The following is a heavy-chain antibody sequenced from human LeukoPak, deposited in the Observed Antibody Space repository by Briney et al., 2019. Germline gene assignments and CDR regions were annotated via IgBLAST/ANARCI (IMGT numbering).Heavy chain of an antibody. CDR1: GGSISSYY. CDR2: IYYSGST. V-gene: IGHV4-59*12. Sequence: SETLSLTCTVSGGSISSYYWSWIRQPPGKGLEWIGYIYYSGSTNYNPSLKSRVTISVDTSKNQFSLKLSSVTAADTAVYYCARRRDGYNLGLVPSYYFDYWGQGTLVTVSS. D-gene: IGHD5-24*01. CDR3: ARRRDGYNLGLVPSYYFDY. J-gene: IGHJ4*02.